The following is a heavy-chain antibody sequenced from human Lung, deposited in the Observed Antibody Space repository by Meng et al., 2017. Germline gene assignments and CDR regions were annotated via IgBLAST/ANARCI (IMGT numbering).Heavy chain of an antibody. D-gene: IGHD4-11*01. J-gene: IGHJ4*02. CDR2: INHSGST. CDR3: ARGPTTMAHDFDY. Sequence: QVPLQQWGAGLFKPSETLPLTCVVSGGSLSDYYWSWIRQPPGKGLEWIGEINHSGSTNYNPSLESRATISVDTSQNNLSLKLSSVTAADSAVYYCARGPTTMAHDFDYWGQGTLVTVSS. V-gene: IGHV4-34*01. CDR1: GGSLSDYY.